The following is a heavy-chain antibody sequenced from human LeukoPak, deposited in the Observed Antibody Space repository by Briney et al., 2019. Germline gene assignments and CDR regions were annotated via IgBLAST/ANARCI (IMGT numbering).Heavy chain of an antibody. D-gene: IGHD4-17*01. V-gene: IGHV1-2*02. CDR1: GYTFTSYY. Sequence: SVKVSCKASGYTFTSYYMHWVRQAPGQGLEWMGWINPNSGGSNYAQKFQGRVTMTRDTSISTAYMELSRLRSDDTAVYYCARGPPDYGDYYFDYWGQGTLVTVSS. CDR3: ARGPPDYGDYYFDY. CDR2: INPNSGGS. J-gene: IGHJ4*02.